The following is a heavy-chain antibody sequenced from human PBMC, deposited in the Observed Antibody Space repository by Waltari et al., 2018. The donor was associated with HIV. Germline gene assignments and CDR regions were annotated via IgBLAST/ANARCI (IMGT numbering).Heavy chain of an antibody. V-gene: IGHV1-2*02. Sequence: QVHLVQSGAEVKKPGASVKVSCKASGYTFTGYYIHWVRQAPGQGLEWMGWNKPKSGGTKSAQKFQGRVTMTRDTSISTAYMELSRLKSDDTAVFYCARERGKIIAARPEGYYYYGMDVWGQGTTVTVS. D-gene: IGHD6-6*01. J-gene: IGHJ6*02. CDR2: NKPKSGGT. CDR3: ARERGKIIAARPEGYYYYGMDV. CDR1: GYTFTGYY.